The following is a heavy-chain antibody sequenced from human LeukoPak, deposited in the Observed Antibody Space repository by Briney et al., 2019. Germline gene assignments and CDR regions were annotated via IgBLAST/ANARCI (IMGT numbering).Heavy chain of an antibody. D-gene: IGHD3-9*01. J-gene: IGHJ4*02. CDR3: ARGGYDILTTYFDY. Sequence: GGSLRLSCAAPGFTVSSNYMSWVRQAPGKGLEWVSVIYSGGSTYYADSVKGRFTISRDNSKNTLYLQMNSLRAEDTAVYYCARGGYDILTTYFDYWGQGTLVTVSS. CDR1: GFTVSSNY. CDR2: IYSGGST. V-gene: IGHV3-53*01.